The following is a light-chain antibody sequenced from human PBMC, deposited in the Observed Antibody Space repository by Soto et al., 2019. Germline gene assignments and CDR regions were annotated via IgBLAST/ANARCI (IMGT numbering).Light chain of an antibody. CDR3: QHYGSSPYT. V-gene: IGKV3-20*01. CDR1: QSVTSSY. J-gene: IGKJ2*01. CDR2: GAS. Sequence: EIVLTQSPDTLSLSPGERATLSCRASQSVTSSYLAWYQQKPGQAPRLLIYGASSRATGIPDRFSGSGSGTDFTLTISRLAPEDFAVYYCQHYGSSPYTFGQGTKLEIK.